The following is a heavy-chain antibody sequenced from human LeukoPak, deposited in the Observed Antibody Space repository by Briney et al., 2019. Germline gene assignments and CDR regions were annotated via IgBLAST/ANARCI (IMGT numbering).Heavy chain of an antibody. Sequence: GESLKISCKGSGYSFTTYWIGWVRQMPGKGLEWMGIIYPGDSETRCSPSFQGQITISADKSITTAYLQWSSLRVSDTAMYYCAKTAKKSSGYYYGMDVWGQGTTVTVSS. CDR1: GYSFTTYW. V-gene: IGHV5-51*01. J-gene: IGHJ6*02. CDR2: IYPGDSET. D-gene: IGHD1-14*01. CDR3: AKTAKKSSGYYYGMDV.